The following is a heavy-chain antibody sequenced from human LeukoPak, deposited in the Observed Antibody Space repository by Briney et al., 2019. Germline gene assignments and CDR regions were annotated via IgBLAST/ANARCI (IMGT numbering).Heavy chain of an antibody. Sequence: GGSLRISCPDSGLTFCSNALSWVRKALGKGLGWVPPIRGSGGSTYYADSVKGQFTISRDNSKNMLYLQMNSLRAEDTAVYYCAKSRLDYDFWSGYYTFDYWGQGTLVTVSS. CDR2: IRGSGGST. V-gene: IGHV3-23*01. CDR3: AKSRLDYDFWSGYYTFDY. J-gene: IGHJ4*02. D-gene: IGHD3-3*01. CDR1: GLTFCSNA.